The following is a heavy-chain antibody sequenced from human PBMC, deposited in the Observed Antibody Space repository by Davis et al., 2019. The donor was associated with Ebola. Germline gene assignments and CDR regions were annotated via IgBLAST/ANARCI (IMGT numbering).Heavy chain of an antibody. CDR3: ARGLGGYNDPFDY. Sequence: ESLKISCAASGFTFSGSAMHWVRQASGKGLEWIGEINHSGSTNYNPSLKSRVTISVDTSKNQFSLKLSSVTAADTAVYYCARGLGGYNDPFDYWGQGTLVTVSS. CDR2: INHSGST. V-gene: IGHV4-34*01. D-gene: IGHD5-24*01. CDR1: GFTFSGSA. J-gene: IGHJ4*02.